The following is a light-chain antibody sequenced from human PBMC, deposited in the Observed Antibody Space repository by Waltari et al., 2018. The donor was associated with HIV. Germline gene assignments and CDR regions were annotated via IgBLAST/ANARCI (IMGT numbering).Light chain of an antibody. V-gene: IGLV7-46*01. CDR3: LLSYGGVRV. CDR1: SGGVARIHS. Sequence: VVTQEPSLTVSPVDIVTLSCASFSGGVARIHSPYCFQLTPGHPPRTLIYDSEKRHPLTSGRFSGSLAGGRAILTLSGALPEDEAEYFCLLSYGGVRVFGGGTNLTV. CDR2: DSE. J-gene: IGLJ2*01.